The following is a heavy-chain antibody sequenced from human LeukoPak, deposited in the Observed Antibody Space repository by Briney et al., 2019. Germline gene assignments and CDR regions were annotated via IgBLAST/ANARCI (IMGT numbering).Heavy chain of an antibody. D-gene: IGHD6-13*01. CDR3: ARGARRSEYSSSWYDY. Sequence: ASVKVSCKASGYTFTSYGISWVRQAPGQGLEWMGWISAYNGNTNYAQKLQGRVTMTTDTSTSTAYMELRSLRSDDTAMYYCARGARRSEYSSSWYDYWGQGTLVTVSS. J-gene: IGHJ4*02. V-gene: IGHV1-18*01. CDR2: ISAYNGNT. CDR1: GYTFTSYG.